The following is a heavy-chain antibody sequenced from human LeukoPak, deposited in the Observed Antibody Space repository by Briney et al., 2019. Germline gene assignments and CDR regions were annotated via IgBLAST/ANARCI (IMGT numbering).Heavy chain of an antibody. CDR3: ARDGPDYYDSSGYSDRSDRTNGMDV. V-gene: IGHV3-21*01. Sequence: SGGSLRLSCAASGFTFSSYSMNWVRQAPGKGLEWVSSISSSSSYIYYADSVKGRFTISRDNAKNSLYLQMNSLRAEDTAVYYCARDGPDYYDSSGYSDRSDRTNGMDVWGQGTTVTVSS. CDR1: GFTFSSYS. D-gene: IGHD3-22*01. J-gene: IGHJ6*02. CDR2: ISSSSSYI.